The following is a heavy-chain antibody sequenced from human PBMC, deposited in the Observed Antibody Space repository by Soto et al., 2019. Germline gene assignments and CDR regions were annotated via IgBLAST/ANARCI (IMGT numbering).Heavy chain of an antibody. Sequence: EVQLVESGGGLIQPGGSLRLSCAASGFTVSSNYMSWVRQAPGKGLEWVSVIYSGGSTYYADSVKGRFTISRDNSKNTLYLQMHSLRAEGTAVYYCARDRVESGYPEYFQHWGQGTLVIVSS. CDR3: ARDRVESGYPEYFQH. V-gene: IGHV3-53*01. D-gene: IGHD3-22*01. CDR1: GFTVSSNY. J-gene: IGHJ1*01. CDR2: IYSGGST.